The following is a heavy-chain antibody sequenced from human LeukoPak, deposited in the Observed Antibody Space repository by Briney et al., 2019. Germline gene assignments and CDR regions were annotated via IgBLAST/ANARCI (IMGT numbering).Heavy chain of an antibody. V-gene: IGHV4-59*01. CDR2: IYYSGST. CDR3: AGSGYHYDGTGLDY. J-gene: IGHJ4*02. D-gene: IGHD3-22*01. Sequence: SETLSLTCTVSGGSISSYYWSWIRQPPGKGLEWIGYIYYSGSTNYNPSLKSRVTISVDTSKNQFSLKLSSVTAADTAVYYCAGSGYHYDGTGLDYWGQGTLVTVSS. CDR1: GGSISSYY.